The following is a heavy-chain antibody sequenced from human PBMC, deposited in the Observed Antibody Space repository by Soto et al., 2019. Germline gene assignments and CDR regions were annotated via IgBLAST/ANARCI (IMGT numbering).Heavy chain of an antibody. CDR2: ISSGGSTI. V-gene: IGHV3-48*02. CDR3: PRRYGDYEGDDY. J-gene: IGHJ4*02. CDR1: GFTFSSYS. D-gene: IGHD4-17*01. Sequence: DVQLVESGGALVQPGGSLRLSCAASGFTFSSYSMNWVRQAPGKGLEWVSYISSGGSTIYYADSVKGRFTISRDNAKNSLFLQMNSLRDEDTAVYYCPRRYGDYEGDDYLGRGTLVTVSS.